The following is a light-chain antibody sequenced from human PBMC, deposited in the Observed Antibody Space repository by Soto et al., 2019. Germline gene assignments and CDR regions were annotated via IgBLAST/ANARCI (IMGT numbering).Light chain of an antibody. J-gene: IGLJ2*01. CDR3: SSYTSSSTLV. Sequence: QSALTQPASVSGSPGQSITISCTGTSNDVGAYNYVSWYQQHPGKAPKLMIYDVSNWPAGVSYRFSGSKSGNTASLTISGLQAEDEADYYCSSYTSSSTLVFGGGTKVTVL. CDR2: DVS. V-gene: IGLV2-14*01. CDR1: SNDVGAYNY.